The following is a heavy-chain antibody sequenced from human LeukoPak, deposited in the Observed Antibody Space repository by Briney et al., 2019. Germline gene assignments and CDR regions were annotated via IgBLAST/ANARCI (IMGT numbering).Heavy chain of an antibody. J-gene: IGHJ4*02. D-gene: IGHD1-26*01. CDR1: GYSITSRNW. Sequence: SETLSLTCAVSGYSITSRNWWGWIRQPPGKGLEWIGYIFSSGSTNYNPSLKSRVTMSIDTSKNQFSLKLSSVTALDTAVYYCARIPSGSYWNTLDYWGQGTLVTVSS. V-gene: IGHV4-28*06. CDR3: ARIPSGSYWNTLDY. CDR2: IFSSGST.